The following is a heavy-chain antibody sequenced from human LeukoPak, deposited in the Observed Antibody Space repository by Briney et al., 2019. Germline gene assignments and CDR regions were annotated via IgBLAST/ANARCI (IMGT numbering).Heavy chain of an antibody. CDR3: AKDRRPTTVVTYPSD. J-gene: IGHJ4*02. V-gene: IGHV3-23*01. CDR2: LSGSGSNT. CDR1: GFTFSSYA. Sequence: PGGSLRLSCAASGFTFSSYAMSWVRQAPGKGLEWVSALSGSGSNTYYADSVKGRFTISRDNPKNTLYLQMNSLRAEDTAVYYCAKDRRPTTVVTYPSDWGQGTLVTVSS. D-gene: IGHD4-11*01.